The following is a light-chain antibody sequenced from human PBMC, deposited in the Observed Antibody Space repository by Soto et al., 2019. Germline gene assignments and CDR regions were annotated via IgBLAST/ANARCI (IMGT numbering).Light chain of an antibody. CDR2: DVT. Sequence: QSVLTQPASVSGSPGQSITISCIGTSSDIGGYNYVSWYQHHPGKAPKLIIYDVTNRPSGVSNRFSGSKSGNTASLAISGLQAEDEAEYFCASYTSTSVLFGGGTKLTVL. J-gene: IGLJ2*01. V-gene: IGLV2-14*03. CDR3: ASYTSTSVL. CDR1: SSDIGGYNY.